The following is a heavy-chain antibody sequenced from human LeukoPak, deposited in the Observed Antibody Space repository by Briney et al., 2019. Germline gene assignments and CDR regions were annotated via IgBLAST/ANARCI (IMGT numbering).Heavy chain of an antibody. V-gene: IGHV4-39*01. CDR1: GGSISSSSHY. Sequence: PSETLSLTCTVSGGSISSSSHYWGWIRQPPGKGLEWIGSIYYSGNTYYNPSLKSRVTISVDTSKNQFSLKLSSVTAADTAVYYCARVDSAMVTFWGQGTLVTASS. CDR3: ARVDSAMVTF. J-gene: IGHJ4*02. CDR2: IYYSGNT. D-gene: IGHD5-18*01.